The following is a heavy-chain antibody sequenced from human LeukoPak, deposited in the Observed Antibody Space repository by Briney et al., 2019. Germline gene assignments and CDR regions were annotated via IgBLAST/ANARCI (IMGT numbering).Heavy chain of an antibody. D-gene: IGHD3-3*01. CDR1: GFTFSSYA. CDR2: ISGSGGST. CDR3: ARGLKYYDFWSGYPLYMDV. J-gene: IGHJ6*03. Sequence: GGSLRLSCAASGFTFSSYAMSWVRQAPGKGLEWVSAISGSGGSTYYAGSVKGRFTISRDNSENTLYLQMNSLRAEDTAVYYCARGLKYYDFWSGYPLYMDVWGKGTTVTVSS. V-gene: IGHV3-23*01.